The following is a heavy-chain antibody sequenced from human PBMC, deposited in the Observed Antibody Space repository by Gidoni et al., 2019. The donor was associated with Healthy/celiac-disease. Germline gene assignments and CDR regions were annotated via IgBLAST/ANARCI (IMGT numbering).Heavy chain of an antibody. CDR3: ARDLYYGSGSYYAFDI. V-gene: IGHV1-3*01. D-gene: IGHD3-10*01. Sequence: VPPVQSGAVGKQPGASMDVSCKASGFTLTGYAMHWVRQAPGQRLEWMGWINAGNGNTKYSQKFQGRVTITRDTSASTAYMELSSLRSEDTAVYYCARDLYYGSGSYYAFDIWGQGTMVTVSS. J-gene: IGHJ3*02. CDR2: INAGNGNT. CDR1: GFTLTGYA.